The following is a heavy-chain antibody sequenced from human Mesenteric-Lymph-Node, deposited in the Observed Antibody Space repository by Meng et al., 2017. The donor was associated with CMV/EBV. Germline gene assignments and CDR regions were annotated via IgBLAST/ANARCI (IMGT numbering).Heavy chain of an antibody. J-gene: IGHJ6*02. Sequence: SLRLSCAASGFTFDDYAMHWVRQAPGKGLEWVSGISWNSGSIGYADSVKGRFTISRDNAKNSLYLQMNSLRAEDTAVYYCASSLRALGGMDVWGQGTTVTVSS. CDR2: ISWNSGSI. V-gene: IGHV3-9*01. CDR1: GFTFDDYA. D-gene: IGHD4-17*01. CDR3: ASSLRALGGMDV.